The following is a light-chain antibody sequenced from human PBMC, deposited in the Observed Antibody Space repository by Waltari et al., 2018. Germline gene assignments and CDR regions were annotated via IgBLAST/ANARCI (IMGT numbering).Light chain of an antibody. CDR1: ISDVGGYNY. V-gene: IGLV2-14*03. Sequence: QSALTQPASVSGSPGQSITISCTGTISDVGGYNYVSWYQQHPGKAPKLMIYDVSNRPSGVSNRFSGSKSGNTASLTISGLQAEDEADYYCSSYTSSSTVFGTGTKVTVL. CDR3: SSYTSSSTV. CDR2: DVS. J-gene: IGLJ1*01.